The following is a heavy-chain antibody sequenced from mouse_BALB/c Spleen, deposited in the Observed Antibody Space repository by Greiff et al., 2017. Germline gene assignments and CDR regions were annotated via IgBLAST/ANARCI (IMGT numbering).Heavy chain of an antibody. J-gene: IGHJ4*01. CDR2: INPNNGGT. Sequence: EVQLQQSGPELVKPGASVKIPCKASGYTFTDYNMDWVKQSHGKSLEWIGDINPNNGGTIYNQKFKGKATLTVDKSSSTAYMELRSLTSEDTAVYYCARLGAHYYGSSYEYAMDYWGQGTSVTVSS. CDR3: ARLGAHYYGSSYEYAMDY. V-gene: IGHV1-18*01. D-gene: IGHD1-1*01. CDR1: GYTFTDYN.